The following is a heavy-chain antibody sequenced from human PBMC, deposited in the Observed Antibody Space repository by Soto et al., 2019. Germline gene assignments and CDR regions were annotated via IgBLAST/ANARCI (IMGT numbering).Heavy chain of an antibody. CDR3: ARPYCTSNSCHNLFDS. J-gene: IGHJ5*01. CDR2: TNPKSGDT. CDR1: GYIFTDYY. D-gene: IGHD2-2*01. Sequence: ASVKVSCKASGYIFTDYYTNWVRQAPGQGLEWMGWTNPKSGDTDYAQNFQGIVTMTTDTSITTAYMELSRLRSDDTAVYYCARPYCTSNSCHNLFDSWGQGTLVTVSS. V-gene: IGHV1-2*02.